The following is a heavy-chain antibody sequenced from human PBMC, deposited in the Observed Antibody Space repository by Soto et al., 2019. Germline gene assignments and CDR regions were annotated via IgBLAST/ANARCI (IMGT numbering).Heavy chain of an antibody. CDR3: ATGQQVRMADI. Sequence: PGGSLRLSCAASGFTFSSYGMHWVRQAPGKGLEWVAVIWYDGSNKYYADSVKGRFTISRDNAKNSLYLQMNSLRAEDTAVYFCATGQQVRMADIWGQGTMVTVSS. D-gene: IGHD6-13*01. J-gene: IGHJ3*02. CDR2: IWYDGSNK. CDR1: GFTFSSYG. V-gene: IGHV3-33*03.